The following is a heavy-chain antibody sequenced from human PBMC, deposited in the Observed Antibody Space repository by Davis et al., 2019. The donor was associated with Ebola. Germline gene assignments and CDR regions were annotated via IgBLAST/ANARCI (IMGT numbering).Heavy chain of an antibody. Sequence: PSETLSLTCAASGFIFSRYWIHWVRQAPGKGLVWVSRIKSDGSSTNYADSVKGRFTISRDNAKSTFYLQMNSLRAEDTAVYYCARVGYGDSWRWFDPWGQGTLVTVSS. J-gene: IGHJ5*02. V-gene: IGHV3-74*01. CDR3: ARVGYGDSWRWFDP. CDR2: IKSDGSST. CDR1: GFIFSRYW. D-gene: IGHD4-17*01.